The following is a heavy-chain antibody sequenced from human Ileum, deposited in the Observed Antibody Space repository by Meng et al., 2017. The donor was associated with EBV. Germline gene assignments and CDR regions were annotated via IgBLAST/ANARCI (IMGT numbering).Heavy chain of an antibody. CDR2: ISHTGTT. J-gene: IGHJ5*02. D-gene: IGHD4-23*01. CDR3: ARYGTGGANSFYCFDP. Sequence: QRPLRRWGTGLSNPSGTLSLACGVYGRSFSNYYWTWIRPPPGKGLEWIGEISHTGTTKYNPSLKNRVTISLDTSNTQFSLNLNSVTAADTALYYWARYGTGGANSFYCFDPWGQGTLVTVSS. V-gene: IGHV4-34*01. CDR1: GRSFSNYY.